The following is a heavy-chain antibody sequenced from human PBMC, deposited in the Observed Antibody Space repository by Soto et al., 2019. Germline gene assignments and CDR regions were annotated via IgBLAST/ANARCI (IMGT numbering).Heavy chain of an antibody. CDR2: MYYSGKT. V-gene: IGHV4-39*01. CDR1: GASITSTTYF. Sequence: SETLSLTCSLSGASITSTTYFWAWIRQPPGKGLEWVGSMYYSGKTHYNPSLKSRTTISVDRSRNQFSLQVSSVTAADTAVYYCAKNLPRAGRFDYWGHGTVVTVSS. J-gene: IGHJ4*01. CDR3: AKNLPRAGRFDY. D-gene: IGHD6-6*01.